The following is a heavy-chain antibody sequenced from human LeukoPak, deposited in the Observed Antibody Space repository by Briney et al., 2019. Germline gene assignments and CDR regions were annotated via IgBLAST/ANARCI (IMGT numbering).Heavy chain of an antibody. CDR1: GFTFSSYA. CDR3: ARDPTVGLLSMSWYMDV. D-gene: IGHD2-2*01. Sequence: GGSLRLSCAASGFTFSSYAMSWVRQAPGKGLEWVANIKQDGSEKYYVDSVKGRFTISRDNAKNSLYLQMNSLRAEDTAVYYCARDPTVGLLSMSWYMDVWGKGTTVTVSS. V-gene: IGHV3-7*01. J-gene: IGHJ6*03. CDR2: IKQDGSEK.